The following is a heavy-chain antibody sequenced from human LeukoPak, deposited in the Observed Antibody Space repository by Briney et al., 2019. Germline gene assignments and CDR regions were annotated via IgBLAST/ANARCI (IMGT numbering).Heavy chain of an antibody. Sequence: SETLSLTCTVSGYSISSGYNWGWIRQPPGKGLEWIGSIYHSGSTYYNPSLKSRVTISVDTSKNQFSLKLSSVTAADTAVYYCARDSDIVVVPAAMITPRDAFDIWGQGTMVTVSS. CDR3: ARDSDIVVVPAAMITPRDAFDI. J-gene: IGHJ3*02. CDR1: GYSISSGYN. V-gene: IGHV4-38-2*02. D-gene: IGHD2-2*01. CDR2: IYHSGST.